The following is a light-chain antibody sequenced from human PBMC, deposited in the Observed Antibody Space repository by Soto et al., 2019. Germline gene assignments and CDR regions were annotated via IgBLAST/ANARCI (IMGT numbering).Light chain of an antibody. J-gene: IGKJ1*01. CDR1: QSVSSN. V-gene: IGKV3-15*01. CDR2: GAS. CDR3: QQYNNWPRT. Sequence: EIVMTPSPATLSVSPVERAPLSCRASQSVSSNLACYQQKPGQAPRLLIYGASTRATGIPARFSGSGSGTEFTLTISSLQSEDFAVYYCQQYNNWPRTFGQGTKVDI.